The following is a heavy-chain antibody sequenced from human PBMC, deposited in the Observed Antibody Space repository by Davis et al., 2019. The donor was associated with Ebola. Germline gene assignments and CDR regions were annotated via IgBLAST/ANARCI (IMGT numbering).Heavy chain of an antibody. CDR1: GFTFSTYW. J-gene: IGHJ6*02. Sequence: PGGSLRLSCAASGFTFSTYWMHWVRQTPGKGLMWVSRINSDRSSSTREYADSVKGRFTISRDNTKNSIYLQMNSLTVEDTAVYYCATLPGGRGVDVWGPGTTVTVSS. D-gene: IGHD1-26*01. CDR2: INSDRSSS. CDR3: ATLPGGRGVDV. V-gene: IGHV3-74*03.